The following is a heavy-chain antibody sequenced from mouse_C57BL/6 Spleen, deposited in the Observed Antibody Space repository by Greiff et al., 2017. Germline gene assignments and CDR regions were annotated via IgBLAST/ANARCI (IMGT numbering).Heavy chain of an antibody. CDR1: GFTFSDYY. D-gene: IGHD6-1*01. CDR3: ARVELSSYFDY. Sequence: EVQVVESEGGLVQPGSSMKLSCTASGFTFSDYYMAWVRQVPEKGLEWVANINYDGSSTYYLDSLKSRFIISRDNAKNILYLQMSSLKSEDTATYYCARVELSSYFDYWGQGTTLTVSS. J-gene: IGHJ2*01. V-gene: IGHV5-16*01. CDR2: INYDGSST.